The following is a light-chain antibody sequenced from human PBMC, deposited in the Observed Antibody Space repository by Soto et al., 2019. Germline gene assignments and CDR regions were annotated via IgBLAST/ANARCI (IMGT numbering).Light chain of an antibody. V-gene: IGLV3-1*01. CDR1: KLGDKY. J-gene: IGLJ2*01. Sequence: SYELTQPPSVSVSPGQTAFITCSGDKLGDKYACWYQQKPGQSPVLLIYQDTKRPSGIPERFSGSKSGNQATLTISGTQAIDEADYYCQAWDGSNVVFGGGTKLTVL. CDR3: QAWDGSNVV. CDR2: QDT.